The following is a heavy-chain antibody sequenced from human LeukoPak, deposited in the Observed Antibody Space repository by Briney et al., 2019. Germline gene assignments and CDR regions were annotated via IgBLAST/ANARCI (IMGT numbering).Heavy chain of an antibody. CDR1: GGSISSGAYY. V-gene: IGHV4-30-2*01. Sequence: SETLSLTCTVSGGSISSGAYYWSWIRQPPGKGLEWIGYIYHSGSTYFHPSLKSRVTISVDRSKNQFSLKLSSVTAADTAVYYCAGDVMSTALDAFDVWGQGTMVTVSS. CDR2: IYHSGST. J-gene: IGHJ3*01. CDR3: AGDVMSTALDAFDV. D-gene: IGHD1-1*01.